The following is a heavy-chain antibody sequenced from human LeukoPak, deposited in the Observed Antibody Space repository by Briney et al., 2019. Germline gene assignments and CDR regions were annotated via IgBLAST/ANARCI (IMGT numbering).Heavy chain of an antibody. Sequence: ASVKVSCKASGYTFTDYYINWVRQAPGQGLEWMGWINPNSGGTNYAQKFQGRVTMTRDTSISTAYMELSRLRSDDTAVYYCARVALVDGTDDYWGQGTLVTVSS. CDR2: INPNSGGT. V-gene: IGHV1-2*02. D-gene: IGHD5-24*01. J-gene: IGHJ4*02. CDR3: ARVALVDGTDDY. CDR1: GYTFTDYY.